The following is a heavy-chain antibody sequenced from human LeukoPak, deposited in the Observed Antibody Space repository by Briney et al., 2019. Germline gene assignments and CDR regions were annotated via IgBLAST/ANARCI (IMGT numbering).Heavy chain of an antibody. J-gene: IGHJ4*02. Sequence: SVKVSCKASGGTFSSYAISWVRQAPGQGLEWMGRIIPIFGTANYAQKFQGRVTITTDESTSTAYMELSSLRSEDTAVYYCARVGETGTLSRPFDYWGQGTLVTVSS. CDR2: IIPIFGTA. V-gene: IGHV1-69*05. CDR1: GGTFSSYA. D-gene: IGHD1-7*01. CDR3: ARVGETGTLSRPFDY.